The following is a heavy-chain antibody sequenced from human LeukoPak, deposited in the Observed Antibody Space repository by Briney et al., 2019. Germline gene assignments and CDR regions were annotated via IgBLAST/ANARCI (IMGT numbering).Heavy chain of an antibody. CDR3: AKASWVSNADAVL. CDR1: RFTLSSYA. Sequence: PGESLLLSCAAPRFTLSSYAMTWVPEAPARVLERVSSLSGNGDTFYADSVKGRFTLSRDESRNTVYLQLTNLRVEETAVYYCAKASWVSNADAVLWGQGTVVTVSS. D-gene: IGHD1-1*01. V-gene: IGHV3-23*01. J-gene: IGHJ4*02. CDR2: LSGNGDT.